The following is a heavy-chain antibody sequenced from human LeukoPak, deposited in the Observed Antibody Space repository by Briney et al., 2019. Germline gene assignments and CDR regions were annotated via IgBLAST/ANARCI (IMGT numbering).Heavy chain of an antibody. J-gene: IGHJ4*02. D-gene: IGHD1-14*01. CDR1: GFTFGDYA. CDR2: ISTSSSYI. V-gene: IGHV3-21*01. CDR3: AREGLDRGYFDY. Sequence: GGSLRLSCTASGFTFGDYAMSWFRQAPGKGLEWVSSISTSSSYIYYADSVKGRFTISRDNAKNSLYLQMNSLRAEDTAVYYCAREGLDRGYFDYWGQGTLVTVSS.